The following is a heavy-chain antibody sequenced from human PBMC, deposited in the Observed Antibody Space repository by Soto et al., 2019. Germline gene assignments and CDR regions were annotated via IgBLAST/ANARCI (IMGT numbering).Heavy chain of an antibody. Sequence: ASVKVTCKASGYTFTSYAMHWVRQAPGQRLEWMGWINAGNGNTKYSQKFQGRVTITRDTSASTAYMELSSLRSEDTAVYYCASSHLNYYYYYGMDVWGQGTTVTSP. CDR1: GYTFTSYA. CDR3: ASSHLNYYYYYGMDV. D-gene: IGHD3-3*02. CDR2: INAGNGNT. V-gene: IGHV1-3*01. J-gene: IGHJ6*02.